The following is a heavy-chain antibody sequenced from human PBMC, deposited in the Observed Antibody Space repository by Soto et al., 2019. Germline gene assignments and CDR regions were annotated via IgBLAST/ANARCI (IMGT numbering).Heavy chain of an antibody. CDR2: VSVDPGNT. V-gene: IGHV3-23*01. CDR1: GFTLSSYP. J-gene: IGHJ4*02. CDR3: VKDGIRGIHIDK. Sequence: GVLRLSCTASGFTLSSYPMSWVRQTPGKGLQWVASVSVDPGNTYYADSVKGRFTISRDNSIYTLYLQMNNVTAEDTAIYYCVKDGIRGIHIDKWGQGTLVTVSS.